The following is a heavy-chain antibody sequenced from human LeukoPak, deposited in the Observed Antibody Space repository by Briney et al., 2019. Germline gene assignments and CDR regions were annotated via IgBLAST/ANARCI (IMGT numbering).Heavy chain of an antibody. CDR2: INPNSGGT. V-gene: IGHV1-2*02. Sequence: ASVKVSCKASGYTFTGYYIHWVRQAPEQGLEWMGWINPNSGGTNYAQKFQGRVTMTRDTSISTAYMELSRLRSDDTAVYYCARGRSPSDWFDPWGQGTLVTVSS. CDR1: GYTFTGYY. CDR3: ARGRSPSDWFDP. J-gene: IGHJ5*02.